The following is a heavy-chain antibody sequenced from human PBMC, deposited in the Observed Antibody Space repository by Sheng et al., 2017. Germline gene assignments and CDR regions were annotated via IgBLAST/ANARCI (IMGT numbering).Heavy chain of an antibody. CDR3: AKALRYNWADVPPPSRSTRSAKDACTVLRPRRSRYLPDP. Sequence: EVQLVESGGGLVQPGGSLRLSCAASGFTFSSYAMSWVRQAPGKGLEWVSAISGSGGSTYYADSVKGRFTISRDNSKNTLYLQMNSLRAEDTAVYYCAKALRYNWADVPPPSRSTRSAKDACTVLRPRRSRYLPDP. J-gene: IGHJ5*02. CDR2: ISGSGGST. V-gene: IGHV3-23*04. D-gene: IGHD1-20*01. CDR1: GFTFSSYA.